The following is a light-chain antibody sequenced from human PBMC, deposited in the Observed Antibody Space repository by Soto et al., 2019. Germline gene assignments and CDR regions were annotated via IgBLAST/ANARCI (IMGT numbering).Light chain of an antibody. CDR1: QGITND. V-gene: IGKV1-17*01. J-gene: IGKJ1*01. CDR3: LQHNTYPWT. Sequence: DIQMTQSPSSLSAYVGDRVTITCRASQGITNDLGWYQQKPGKAPKRLIYDASTLYSGVPSRFSGSGSGTEFTLTISSLQPEDFATYYCLQHNTYPWTFGQGTKVDIK. CDR2: DAS.